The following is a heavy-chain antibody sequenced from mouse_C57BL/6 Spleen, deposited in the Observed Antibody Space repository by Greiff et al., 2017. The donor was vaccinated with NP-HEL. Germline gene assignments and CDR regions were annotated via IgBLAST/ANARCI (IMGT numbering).Heavy chain of an antibody. Sequence: QVQLQQPGAELVMPGASVKLSCKASGYTFTSYWMPWVQQRPGQGLEWIGEIDPSDSYINYTQKFKGKFTLTVDKASSTAYMQLSSLTSEDSAVYYCARWGITTAMDDWGKGTSVTVSS. D-gene: IGHD2-4*01. J-gene: IGHJ4*01. CDR1: GYTFTSYW. V-gene: IGHV1-69*01. CDR3: ARWGITTAMDD. CDR2: IDPSDSYI.